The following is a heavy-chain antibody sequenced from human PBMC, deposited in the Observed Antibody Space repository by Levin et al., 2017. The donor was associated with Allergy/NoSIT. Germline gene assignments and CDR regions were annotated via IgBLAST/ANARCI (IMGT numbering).Heavy chain of an antibody. CDR3: SRLPGGPSVVET. D-gene: IGHD2-15*01. CDR2: ISGSLNALSTSGDTR. V-gene: IGHV3-48*01. J-gene: IGHJ4*02. Sequence: PGESLKISCAASGFTFSRSDMNWVRQAPGKGLGWLSYISGSLNALSTSGDTRYYADSVKGRFTISRDDANNSLYLQMDSLRAEDTAEYYCSRLPGGPSVVETWGQGTLVTVSS. CDR1: GFTFSRSD.